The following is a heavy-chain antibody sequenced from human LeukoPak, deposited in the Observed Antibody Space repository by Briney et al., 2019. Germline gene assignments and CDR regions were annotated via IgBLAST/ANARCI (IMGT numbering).Heavy chain of an antibody. CDR3: AREDSSSCFDY. V-gene: IGHV1-2*04. CDR1: GYTFTGYY. CDR2: INPNSGGT. D-gene: IGHD6-13*01. J-gene: IGHJ4*02. Sequence: VSVKVSCKASGYTFTGYYMHWVRQAPGQGLEWMGWINPNSGGTNYAQKFQGWVTMTRDTSISTAYMELSRLRSDDTAVYYCAREDSSSCFDYWGQGTLVTVSS.